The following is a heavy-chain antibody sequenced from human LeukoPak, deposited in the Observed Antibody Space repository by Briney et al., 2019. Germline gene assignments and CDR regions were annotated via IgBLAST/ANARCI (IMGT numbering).Heavy chain of an antibody. CDR1: GYSFTSYW. Sequence: GESLQISCKGSGYSFTSYWIGWVRQMPGKGLEWMGIIYPGDSDTRYSPSFQGQVTISADKSISTAYLQWSSLKASDTAMYYCARPACSSTSCYRGLYWGQGTLVTVSS. J-gene: IGHJ4*02. CDR2: IYPGDSDT. CDR3: ARPACSSTSCYRGLY. V-gene: IGHV5-51*01. D-gene: IGHD2-2*01.